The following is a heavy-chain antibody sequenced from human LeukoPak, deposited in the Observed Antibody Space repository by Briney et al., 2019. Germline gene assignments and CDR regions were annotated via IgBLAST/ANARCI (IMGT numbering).Heavy chain of an antibody. D-gene: IGHD2-21*02. CDR2: IYQSGST. V-gene: IGHV4-38-2*02. CDR1: GYSIRSGYH. Sequence: PSETLSLTCSVSGYSIRSGYHWAWFRQAPGKGLEWMGSIYQSGSTYDNLSLKSRVTLSVDTSRNQFSLKLTSVTAADTAVYYCARRFRYCGGDCYWRIKAWFDPWGQGTLVTVSS. CDR3: ARRFRYCGGDCYWRIKAWFDP. J-gene: IGHJ5*02.